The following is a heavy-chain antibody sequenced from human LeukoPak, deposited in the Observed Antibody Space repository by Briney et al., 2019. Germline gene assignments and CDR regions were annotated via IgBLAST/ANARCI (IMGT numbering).Heavy chain of an antibody. J-gene: IGHJ3*02. D-gene: IGHD3-22*01. V-gene: IGHV1-18*01. Sequence: ASVKVSCKASGYTFTSYGISWVRQAPGQGLEWMGWISAYNGNTNYAQKLQGRVTMTTDTSTSTAYMELRSPRSDDTAVYYCARDEGYYDSSGPNDAFDIWGQGTMVTVSS. CDR2: ISAYNGNT. CDR1: GYTFTSYG. CDR3: ARDEGYYDSSGPNDAFDI.